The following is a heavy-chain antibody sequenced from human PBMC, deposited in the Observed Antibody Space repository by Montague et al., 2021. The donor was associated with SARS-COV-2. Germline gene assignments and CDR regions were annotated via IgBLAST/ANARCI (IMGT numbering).Heavy chain of an antibody. Sequence: SETLSLTCAVYGGSFSGHYWSWIRQPPGKGLEWIGEINHSGSTNYNPSLKSRVTISVDTSKNQFSLKLSSVTAADTAVYYCARGHYSSSWYGIRYYFDYWGQGTLVTVSS. CDR2: INHSGST. CDR1: GGSFSGHY. D-gene: IGHD6-13*01. J-gene: IGHJ4*02. V-gene: IGHV4-34*01. CDR3: ARGHYSSSWYGIRYYFDY.